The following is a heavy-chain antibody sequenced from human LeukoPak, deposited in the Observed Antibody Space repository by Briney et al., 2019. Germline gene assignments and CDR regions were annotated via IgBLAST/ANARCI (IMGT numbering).Heavy chain of an antibody. D-gene: IGHD2-2*02. V-gene: IGHV4-30-4*08. CDR2: IYYSGST. CDR3: ATHCSSTSCYNLGSYYYYMDV. Sequence: SQTLSLTCTVSGGSISSGDYYWSWIRQPPGKGLEWIGYIYYSGSTYYNPSLKSRVTISVDTSKNQVSLKLSSVTAADTAVYYCATHCSSTSCYNLGSYYYYMDVWGKGTTVTVSS. J-gene: IGHJ6*03. CDR1: GGSISSGDYY.